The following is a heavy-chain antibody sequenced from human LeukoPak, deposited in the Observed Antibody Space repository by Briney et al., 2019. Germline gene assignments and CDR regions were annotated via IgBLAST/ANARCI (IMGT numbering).Heavy chain of an antibody. CDR2: IYYSGST. CDR3: ARDVGARLPGY. Sequence: SETLSLTCIVSGVSISNSSYYWGWIRQPPGKGLEWIGSIYYSGSTYYNPSLKSRVTISVDTSKNQFSLKLSSVTAADTAVYYCARDVGARLPGYWGQGILVTVSS. J-gene: IGHJ4*02. V-gene: IGHV4-39*07. D-gene: IGHD6-6*01. CDR1: GVSISNSSYY.